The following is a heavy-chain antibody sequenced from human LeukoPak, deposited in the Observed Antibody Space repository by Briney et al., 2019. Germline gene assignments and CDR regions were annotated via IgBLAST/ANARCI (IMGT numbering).Heavy chain of an antibody. CDR1: GGSFSGYY. CDR2: INQSGST. Sequence: PSETLSLTCAVYGGSFSGYYWSWIRQPPGKGLEWIGEINQSGSTNYNPSLKSRVTISVDTSKNQFSLKLSSVTAADTAVYYCARTPYYDFWSGYYRPNDAFDIWGQGTMVTVSS. D-gene: IGHD3-3*01. CDR3: ARTPYYDFWSGYYRPNDAFDI. J-gene: IGHJ3*02. V-gene: IGHV4-34*01.